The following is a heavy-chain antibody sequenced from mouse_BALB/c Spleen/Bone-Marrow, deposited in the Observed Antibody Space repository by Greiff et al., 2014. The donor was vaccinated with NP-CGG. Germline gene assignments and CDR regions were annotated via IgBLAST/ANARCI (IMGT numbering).Heavy chain of an antibody. CDR1: GFTFSSYT. V-gene: IGHV5-6-4*01. CDR2: ISSGGSYT. CDR3: TRDGKGNYDYAMDY. J-gene: IGHJ4*01. D-gene: IGHD2-1*01. Sequence: EVMLVESGGGLVKPGGSLKLSCAASGFTFSSYTMSWVRQTPEKRLEWVATISSGGSYTYYPDSVKGRFTTSRDNAKNTLYLQMSSLKSEDTATYYCTRDGKGNYDYAMDYWGQGTSVTVSS.